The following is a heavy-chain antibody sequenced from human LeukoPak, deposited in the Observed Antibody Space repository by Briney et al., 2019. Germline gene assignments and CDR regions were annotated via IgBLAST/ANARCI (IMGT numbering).Heavy chain of an antibody. J-gene: IGHJ3*02. CDR1: GFTFSSYW. CDR2: IKQDGSEK. CDR3: ARMYYYDSSGLTHDAFDI. V-gene: IGHV3-7*01. D-gene: IGHD3-22*01. Sequence: PGGSLRLSCAASGFTFSSYWMSWVRQAPGKGLEWVANIKQDGSEKYYVDSVKGRFTISRDNAKNSLHLQMNSLRAEDTAVYYCARMYYYDSSGLTHDAFDIWGQGTMVTVSS.